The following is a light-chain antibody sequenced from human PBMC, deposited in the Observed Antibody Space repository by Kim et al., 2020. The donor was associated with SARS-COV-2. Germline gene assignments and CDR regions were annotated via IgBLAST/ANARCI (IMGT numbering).Light chain of an antibody. V-gene: IGKV1-5*03. Sequence: DLQMTQSPSTLSASVGDRVTITCRASYNLDTRLAWYQQKPGKAPKLLIYKSSVLERGVPSRFSGRGSGTEFTLTIGSLQPDDLGTYYCQQYHIYWTFGPGTKVDIK. CDR3: QQYHIYWT. J-gene: IGKJ1*01. CDR2: KSS. CDR1: YNLDTR.